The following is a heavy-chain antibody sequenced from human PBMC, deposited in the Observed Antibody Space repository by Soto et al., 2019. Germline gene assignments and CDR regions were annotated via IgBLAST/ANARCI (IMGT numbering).Heavy chain of an antibody. CDR1: GGSISSYY. V-gene: IGHV4-59*08. J-gene: IGHJ6*02. D-gene: IGHD3-10*01. CDR2: VHHSWGS. Sequence: QVQLQESGPGLVKPSETLSLSCTVSGGSISSYYWSWFRQSPGKRMEWIGYVHHSWGSSSNPSLQSRVAISLDTSKSQFSLKVTSVTATGTAVYYCARQGFGPLHGLVDVWGQGTTVTVSS. CDR3: ARQGFGPLHGLVDV.